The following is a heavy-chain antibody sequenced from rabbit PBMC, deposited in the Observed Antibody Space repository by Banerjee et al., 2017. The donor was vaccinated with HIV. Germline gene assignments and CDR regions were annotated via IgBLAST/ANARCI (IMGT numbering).Heavy chain of an antibody. V-gene: IGHV1S45*01. CDR2: INAADDSKI. J-gene: IGHJ4*01. D-gene: IGHD4-1*01. CDR1: GFSFNDSYW. Sequence: QEQLEESGGDLVKPEGSLTLTCTASGFSFNDSYWICWVRQAPVTGLEWIACINAADDSKICYASWAKGRFTISKTSSTTVTLQMTSLTAADTATYFCARDLAGVIGWNFNLWGQGTLVTVS. CDR3: ARDLAGVIGWNFNL.